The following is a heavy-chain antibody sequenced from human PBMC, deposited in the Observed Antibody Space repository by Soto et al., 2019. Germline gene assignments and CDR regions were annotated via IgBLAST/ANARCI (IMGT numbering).Heavy chain of an antibody. Sequence: QVQLQESGPGLVKPLETLSLTCAVSGGSISGTDWWSWVRQVPGKGVEWIGEIHHTGSTNYNPSLKSRVTMSVDNSKNQFSLNLYSVTAADTAVYYCVTSGGGWHIGYWRQGTLVTVSS. V-gene: IGHV4-4*02. CDR1: GGSISGTDW. J-gene: IGHJ4*02. CDR3: VTSGGGWHIGY. CDR2: IHHTGST. D-gene: IGHD2-15*01.